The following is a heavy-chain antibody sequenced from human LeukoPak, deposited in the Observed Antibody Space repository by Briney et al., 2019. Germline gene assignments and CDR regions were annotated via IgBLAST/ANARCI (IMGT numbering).Heavy chain of an antibody. CDR1: GFTVSSTY. CDR2: IYSGGST. V-gene: IGHV3-66*01. Sequence: QSRGSLRLSCAASGFTVSSTYMSWVRQAPGKGLEWVSVIYSGGSTYYADSVKGRFTISRDNSKNTLYLQMNSLRAEDTAVYYCARDRINNYWGQGTLVTVSS. J-gene: IGHJ4*02. CDR3: ARDRINNY.